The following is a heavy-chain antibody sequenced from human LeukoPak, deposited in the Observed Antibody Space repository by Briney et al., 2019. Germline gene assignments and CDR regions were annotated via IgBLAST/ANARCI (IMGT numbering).Heavy chain of an antibody. D-gene: IGHD1-26*01. CDR1: GFTFSSYS. J-gene: IGHJ4*02. CDR3: ARDAGTFNY. V-gene: IGHV3-48*01. Sequence: GGSLRLSCAASGFTFSSYSMNWVRQAPGRGLEWVSYISSSSTSIYYADSVKGRFTISRDNAKNSLSLQMNSLRAEDTAVYYCARDAGTFNYWGQGTLVTVSS. CDR2: ISSSSTSI.